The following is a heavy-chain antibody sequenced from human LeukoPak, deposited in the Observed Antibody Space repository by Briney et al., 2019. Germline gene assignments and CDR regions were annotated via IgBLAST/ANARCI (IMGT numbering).Heavy chain of an antibody. V-gene: IGHV3-33*06. CDR1: GFTFSNYA. Sequence: GGSLRLSCAASGFTFSNYAMHWVRQAPGTGLEWVAVIWYDGSDEFYADSVKGRFTISRDNSKNTLYLQMNSLRAEDTAVYYCAKGFGVMIVELARLYWGQGTLVTVSS. D-gene: IGHD3-22*01. J-gene: IGHJ4*02. CDR3: AKGFGVMIVELARLY. CDR2: IWYDGSDE.